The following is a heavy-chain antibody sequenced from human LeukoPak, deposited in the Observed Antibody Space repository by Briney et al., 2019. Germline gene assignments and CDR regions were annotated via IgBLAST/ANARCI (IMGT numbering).Heavy chain of an antibody. CDR3: ARVGMIGGYDAFDI. Sequence: GGSLRLSCAASGFTFNDYWMHWVRQAPGKGLVWVANIKQDGSEKYYVDSVKGRFTISRDNAKNSLYLQMNSLRAEDTAVYYCARVGMIGGYDAFDIWGQGTMVTVSS. CDR1: GFTFNDYW. J-gene: IGHJ3*02. V-gene: IGHV3-7*03. CDR2: IKQDGSEK. D-gene: IGHD3-22*01.